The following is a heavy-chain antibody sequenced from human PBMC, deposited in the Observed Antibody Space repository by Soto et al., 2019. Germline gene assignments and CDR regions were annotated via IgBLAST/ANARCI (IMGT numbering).Heavy chain of an antibody. J-gene: IGHJ6*02. CDR2: IYPGDPDT. CDR1: GYSFTSYW. D-gene: IGHD3-3*01. CDR3: ARQASFGVVIIGRGWDGMDV. V-gene: IGHV5-51*01. Sequence: PGESLKISCKGSGYSFTSYWIGWVRQMPGKGLEWMGIIYPGDPDTRYSPSFQGQVTISADKSISTAYLQWSSLKASDTAMYYCARQASFGVVIIGRGWDGMDVWGQGTTVTVSS.